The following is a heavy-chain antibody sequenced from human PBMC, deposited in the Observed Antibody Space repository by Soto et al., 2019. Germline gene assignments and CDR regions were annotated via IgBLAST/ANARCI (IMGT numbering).Heavy chain of an antibody. J-gene: IGHJ5*01. V-gene: IGHV3-74*01. CDR1: GFIFSSYW. D-gene: IGHD3-10*01. CDR3: LRDDMDRGRDFNWFDP. Sequence: GGSLRLSCAASGFIFSSYWMHWVRQAPGKGLVWLSRIKSDGSSTTYADSVKGRFTISRDNARNTLYLQMNSLRVDDTAVYYFLRDDMDRGRDFNWFDPWGQGTLVTVSS. CDR2: IKSDGSST.